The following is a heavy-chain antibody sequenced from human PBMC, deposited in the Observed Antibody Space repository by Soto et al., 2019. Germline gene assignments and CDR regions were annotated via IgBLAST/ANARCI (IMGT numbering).Heavy chain of an antibody. J-gene: IGHJ4*02. Sequence: GGSLILSCAASGFTFSSYSMNWVLQAPGKGLEWVSSISSSSSYIYYADSVKGRFTISRDNAKNSLYLQMNSLRAEDTAVYYCARDLLDHGEPWGGYWGQGTLVTVSS. CDR3: ARDLLDHGEPWGGY. V-gene: IGHV3-21*01. CDR2: ISSSSSYI. CDR1: GFTFSSYS. D-gene: IGHD4-17*01.